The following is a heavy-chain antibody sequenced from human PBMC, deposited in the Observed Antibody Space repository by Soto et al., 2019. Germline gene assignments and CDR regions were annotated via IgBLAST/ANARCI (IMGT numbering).Heavy chain of an antibody. CDR3: ATANWSHHYFDP. CDR2: INHSGST. J-gene: IGHJ5*02. D-gene: IGHD1-1*01. Sequence: ASETLSLTCAVYGGSFSGYYWSWLRQPPGKGLEWIGEINHSGSTNYNPSLKSRVTISVDTSKNQFSLKVTSVTAADTDVYYCATANWSHHYFDPWGQGTLVTVSS. CDR1: GGSFSGYY. V-gene: IGHV4-34*01.